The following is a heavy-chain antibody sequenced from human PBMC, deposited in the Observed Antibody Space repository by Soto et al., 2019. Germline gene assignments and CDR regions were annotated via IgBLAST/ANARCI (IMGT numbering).Heavy chain of an antibody. CDR3: AKDQRLGYCSGGSCYSYYFDY. CDR2: ISGSGGST. CDR1: GFTFSSYS. V-gene: IGHV3-23*01. D-gene: IGHD2-15*01. Sequence: GGSLRLSCAASGFTFSSYSMSWFRQNPGKGLEWVKAISGSGGSTYYADSVKGRFTFSRDNSKNTLYLQMNSLRAEDTAVYYCAKDQRLGYCSGGSCYSYYFDYWGQGALVTVSS. J-gene: IGHJ4*02.